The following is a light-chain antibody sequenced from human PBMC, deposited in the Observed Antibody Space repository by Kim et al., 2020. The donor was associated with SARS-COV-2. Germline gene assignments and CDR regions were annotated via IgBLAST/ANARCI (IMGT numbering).Light chain of an antibody. CDR2: AAS. V-gene: IGKV1-39*01. Sequence: DIQMTQSPSSLSASVGDRVTITCRTSQTISSYLNWYQHKPGEAPKLLIYAASSLQEGVPSRFSASGSGTDFFLTISSLQPEDFATYYCQQSFDFAVTFGGGTKVDIK. CDR1: QTISSY. J-gene: IGKJ4*01. CDR3: QQSFDFAVT.